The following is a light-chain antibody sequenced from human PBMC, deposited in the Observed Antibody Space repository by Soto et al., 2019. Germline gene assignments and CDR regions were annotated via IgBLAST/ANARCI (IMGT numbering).Light chain of an antibody. CDR3: HQYDNWWT. Sequence: EIVMPRSPATLSVSPGERATLSCRASQSVSSNLAWYQQKPGQAPRLLIYGASTRATGIPARFSGSGSGTEFTLTISSLQSEDSAVYYFHQYDNWWTFGQGTKLEIK. J-gene: IGKJ1*01. V-gene: IGKV3-15*01. CDR1: QSVSSN. CDR2: GAS.